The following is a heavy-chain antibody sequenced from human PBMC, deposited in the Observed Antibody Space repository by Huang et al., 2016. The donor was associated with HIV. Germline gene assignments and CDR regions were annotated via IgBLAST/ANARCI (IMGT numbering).Heavy chain of an antibody. J-gene: IGHJ4*02. CDR1: GFSISSYW. CDR3: ARDPRIQSWLNFFDY. CDR2: INSDGRST. D-gene: IGHD3-22*01. Sequence: EVQLVESGGGLVQPGGSLRLSCAASGFSISSYWMHWFRQAPGKGLVWVSRINSDGRSTSYADSVKGRFTISRDNAKNTLYLQMNSLRAEDTAVYYCARDPRIQSWLNFFDYWGQGTLVSVSS. V-gene: IGHV3-74*01.